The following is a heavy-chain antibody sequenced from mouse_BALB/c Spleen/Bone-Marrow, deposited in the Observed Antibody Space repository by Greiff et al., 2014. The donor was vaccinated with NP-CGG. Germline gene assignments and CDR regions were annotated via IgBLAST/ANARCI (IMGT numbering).Heavy chain of an antibody. CDR2: INPYNGAT. Sequence: EVQLQQSGPELVKPGASVKLSCKASGYTFTGYYMHWVKQSHVKSLEWIGRINPYNGATSYNQNFKGKATLTVDKSSSTAYMELHNRTSEASAVYICARRSYGSYNWCFDVWGAGTTVTVSS. CDR1: GYTFTGYY. J-gene: IGHJ1*01. V-gene: IGHV1S30*01. D-gene: IGHD1-1*01. CDR3: ARRSYGSYNWCFDV.